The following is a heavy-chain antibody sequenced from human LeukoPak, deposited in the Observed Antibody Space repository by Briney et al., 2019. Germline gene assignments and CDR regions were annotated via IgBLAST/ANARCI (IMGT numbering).Heavy chain of an antibody. CDR3: ARRSISGNSWDYFDY. D-gene: IGHD4-23*01. J-gene: IGHJ4*02. CDR2: MYYSGST. Sequence: SETLSLTCTVSGASISSYYWSWLRQPPGKGLEWIAFMYYSGSTNYNPSLKSRVTISLDTSKSQFSLKLSSVTAADTAVYYCARRSISGNSWDYFDYWGQGTLVTVSS. CDR1: GASISSYY. V-gene: IGHV4-59*08.